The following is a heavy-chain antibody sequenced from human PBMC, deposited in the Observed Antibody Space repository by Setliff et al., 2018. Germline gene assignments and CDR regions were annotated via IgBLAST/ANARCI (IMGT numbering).Heavy chain of an antibody. Sequence: SETLSLTCTVSGGSITRGSFYWSWIRQPAGKKLEWIGRIHASGSPDYNPSFKRRVTISRDTSTNQFSLKLGSVTAADTAVYYCARERYFDWFFEDWGHGTLVTVSS. J-gene: IGHJ4*01. D-gene: IGHD3-9*01. CDR3: ARERYFDWFFED. CDR1: GGSITRGSFY. V-gene: IGHV4-61*02. CDR2: IHASGSP.